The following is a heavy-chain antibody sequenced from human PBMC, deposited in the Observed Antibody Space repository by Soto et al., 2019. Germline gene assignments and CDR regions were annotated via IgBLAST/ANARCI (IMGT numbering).Heavy chain of an antibody. J-gene: IGHJ4*02. CDR3: TKLVVPAASSYFDH. D-gene: IGHD2-2*01. V-gene: IGHV3-23*01. Sequence: LRLSCASSGFTFAGYAMTWVRQAPGKGLEWVSSISSSGSSTYYADSVKGRFTISRDKSKNTLYLQMNSLRAEDTAVYYCTKLVVPAASSYFDHWGQGTLVTVSS. CDR1: GFTFAGYA. CDR2: ISSSGSST.